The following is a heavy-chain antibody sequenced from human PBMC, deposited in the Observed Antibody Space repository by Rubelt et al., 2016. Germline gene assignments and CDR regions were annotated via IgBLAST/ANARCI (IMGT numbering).Heavy chain of an antibody. Sequence: VQLVESGGGLVKPGGSLRLSCAASGFTFSDYYMSWIRQAPGRGLEWVSYITSGSSTIFYADSVRGRFTISRENAQNSLFLHMTRLRDEDTAVYYCARDPGTGDGCNDYWGQGTLVTVSS. V-gene: IGHV3-11*04. D-gene: IGHD7-27*01. J-gene: IGHJ4*02. CDR1: GFTFSDYY. CDR2: ITSGSSTI. CDR3: ARDPGTGDGCNDY.